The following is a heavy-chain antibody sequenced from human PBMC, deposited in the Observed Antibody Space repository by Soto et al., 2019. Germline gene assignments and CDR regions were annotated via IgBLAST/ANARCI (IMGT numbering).Heavy chain of an antibody. J-gene: IGHJ4*02. V-gene: IGHV3-11*01. Sequence: GGSLRLSCAASGFTFSDYYMSWIRQAPGKGLEWVSYISSSGSTIYYADSVKGRFTISRDNAKNSLYLQMNSLRAEDTAVYYCARDQDPTTVTTGGFDYWGQGTLVTVSS. CDR2: ISSSGSTI. CDR3: ARDQDPTTVTTGGFDY. D-gene: IGHD4-17*01. CDR1: GFTFSDYY.